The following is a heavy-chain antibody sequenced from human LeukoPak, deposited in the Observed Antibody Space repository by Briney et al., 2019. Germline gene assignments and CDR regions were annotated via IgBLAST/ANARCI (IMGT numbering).Heavy chain of an antibody. CDR2: INTNTGNP. Sequence: ASVKVSCKASGYTFTSYAMNWVRPAPGQGLEWMGWINTNTGNPTYAQGFTGRFVFSLDTSVSTAYLQISSLKAEDTAVYYCARENWQQLVDPSAFDIWGQGTMVTVSS. CDR1: GYTFTSYA. J-gene: IGHJ3*02. CDR3: ARENWQQLVDPSAFDI. D-gene: IGHD6-13*01. V-gene: IGHV7-4-1*02.